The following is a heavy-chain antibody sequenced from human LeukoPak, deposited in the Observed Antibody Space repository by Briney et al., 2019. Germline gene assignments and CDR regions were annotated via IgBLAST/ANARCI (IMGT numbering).Heavy chain of an antibody. D-gene: IGHD5-18*01. CDR1: GFTFSSYT. CDR3: ANVRYKYGKDY. V-gene: IGHV3-23*01. Sequence: GGSLKLSCAASGFTFSSYTMHWVRQAPGKGLEWVSGINGNGDSTYYANSVKGRFTISRDNSKNTLYLQMNSLRAEDTAVYYCANVRYKYGKDYWGQGTLVTVSS. CDR2: INGNGDST. J-gene: IGHJ4*02.